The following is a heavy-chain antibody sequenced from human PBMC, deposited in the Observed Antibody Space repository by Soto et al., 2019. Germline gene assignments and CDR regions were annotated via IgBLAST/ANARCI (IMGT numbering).Heavy chain of an antibody. J-gene: IGHJ4*02. V-gene: IGHV1-69*06. D-gene: IGHD4-4*01. CDR2: IVPLFRTT. Sequence: QVQLVQSGAEAKKPGSSVKVSCKTSGGTFSSYAISWVRQAPGQGLEWMGGIVPLFRTTNYAQKFQGRVTITADTSTYTVYMELSGLRSDDSAVYYCARDVEYSTSLCEHWGQGTPVIVS. CDR3: ARDVEYSTSLCEH. CDR1: GGTFSSYA.